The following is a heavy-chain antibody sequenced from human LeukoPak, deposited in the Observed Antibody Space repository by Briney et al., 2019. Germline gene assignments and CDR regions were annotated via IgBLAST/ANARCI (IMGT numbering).Heavy chain of an antibody. CDR3: ATGSSDYGDYVWNLGYFDY. CDR1: GYTFTSYG. J-gene: IGHJ4*02. V-gene: IGHV1-18*01. Sequence: GASVKVSCKASGYTFTSYGISWVRQAPGQGLEWMGWISAYNGHTNSAQKVQGRDTMTEDTSTDTAYMELSSLRSEDTAVYYCATGSSDYGDYVWNLGYFDYWGQGTLVTVSS. CDR2: ISAYNGHT. D-gene: IGHD4-17*01.